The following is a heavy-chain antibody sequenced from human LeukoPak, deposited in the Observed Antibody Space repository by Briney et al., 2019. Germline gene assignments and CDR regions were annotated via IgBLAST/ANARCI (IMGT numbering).Heavy chain of an antibody. CDR3: ARGGERYCSSTSCSLDY. J-gene: IGHJ4*02. CDR1: GGSISSGSYY. D-gene: IGHD2-2*01. Sequence: SQTLSLTCTVSGGSISSGSYYWSWIRQPAGKGLEWIGRIYTSGSTNYNPSLKSRVTISVDTSKNQFSLKLSSVTAADTAVYYCARGGERYCSSTSCSLDYWGQGTLVTISS. CDR2: IYTSGST. V-gene: IGHV4-61*02.